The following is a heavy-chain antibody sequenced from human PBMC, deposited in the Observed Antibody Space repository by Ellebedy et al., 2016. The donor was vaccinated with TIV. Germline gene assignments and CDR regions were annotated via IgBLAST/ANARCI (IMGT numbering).Heavy chain of an antibody. CDR2: IKQDATDE. CDR1: GFVFGRFW. J-gene: IGHJ4*02. Sequence: GESLKISCEGSGFVFGRFWMSWVRQAPGGRLEWVATIKQDATDEYFVDSVKGRFVVSRDNTKNALYLQMSSLRAEDTAVYYCARANWGPQYFDYSGFLDYWGQGALVTVSS. V-gene: IGHV3-7*01. CDR3: ARANWGPQYFDYSGFLDY. D-gene: IGHD3-9*01.